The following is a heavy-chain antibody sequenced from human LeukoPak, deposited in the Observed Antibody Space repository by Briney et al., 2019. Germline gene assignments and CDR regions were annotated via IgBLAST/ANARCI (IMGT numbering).Heavy chain of an antibody. J-gene: IGHJ4*02. CDR1: GGSISSYY. D-gene: IGHD3-22*01. Sequence: PSETLSLTCTVSGGSISSYYWSWIRQPPGKGLEWIGNIYDSGSTNYNPSLKSRVTISVDTSKNQCSLKLSSVTVADTAVYYCARQSISGSSLSYFDYWGQGTLVNVSS. CDR2: IYDSGST. V-gene: IGHV4-59*01. CDR3: ARQSISGSSLSYFDY.